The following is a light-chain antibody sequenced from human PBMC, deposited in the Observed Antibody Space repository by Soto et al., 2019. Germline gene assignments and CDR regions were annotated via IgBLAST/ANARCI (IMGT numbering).Light chain of an antibody. V-gene: IGKV1-39*01. Sequence: DIQMTQSPSSLSASVGDRVTITCRASQTIATNLNWYQKQPGKAPKLLIYSASSLQRGVPPNFSGSGSGADFTLTISRLQPEDLATYYCQQTYSAPHTFGQGTTVEIK. CDR2: SAS. CDR1: QTIATN. CDR3: QQTYSAPHT. J-gene: IGKJ2*01.